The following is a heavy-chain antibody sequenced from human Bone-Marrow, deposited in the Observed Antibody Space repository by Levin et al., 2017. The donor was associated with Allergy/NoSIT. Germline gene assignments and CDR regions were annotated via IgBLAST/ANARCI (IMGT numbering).Heavy chain of an antibody. CDR2: ITPDFETA. V-gene: IGHV1-69*13. J-gene: IGHJ6*02. CDR1: GDTLSKYA. Sequence: SVKVSCKASGDTLSKYAISWVRQVTGQGLEWMGGITPDFETANYAQKFRDRVTITADEYTSTVYMELSSLRSEDTAVYYCARDQIVVPYFYYGMDVWGQGTTVTVSS. CDR3: ARDQIVVPYFYYGMDV. D-gene: IGHD1-26*01.